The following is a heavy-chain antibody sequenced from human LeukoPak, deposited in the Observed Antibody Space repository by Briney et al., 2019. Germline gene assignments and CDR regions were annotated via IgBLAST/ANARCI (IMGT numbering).Heavy chain of an antibody. J-gene: IGHJ5*02. CDR2: IYYSGST. CDR1: GRSISSSSYY. V-gene: IGHV4-39*01. Sequence: SETLSPTCTVSGRSISSSSYYWGWIRQPPVKGLEWIGSIYYSGSTYYNPSLKTPVTISVHTSKTQFSLTLSSVIAADTAVYYCARVRTASSGKTRWFDPWGEGTLVTVSS. CDR3: ARVRTASSGKTRWFDP. D-gene: IGHD3-22*01.